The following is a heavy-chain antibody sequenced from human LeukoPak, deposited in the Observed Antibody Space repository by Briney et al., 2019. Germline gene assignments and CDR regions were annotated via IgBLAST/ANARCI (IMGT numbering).Heavy chain of an antibody. J-gene: IGHJ6*02. CDR2: ISSNGGST. CDR1: GLPLGGFV. Sequence: GGSLRLSCLPPGLPLGGFVFHWSGQPPGRGLEYFSGISSNGGSTYYANSVKDRFNISRDNSKNTLYLQMGSLRAEDMAAYHCARAGRNDASLGMDVWGQGTTVTVSS. D-gene: IGHD1-1*01. V-gene: IGHV3-64*01. CDR3: ARAGRNDASLGMDV.